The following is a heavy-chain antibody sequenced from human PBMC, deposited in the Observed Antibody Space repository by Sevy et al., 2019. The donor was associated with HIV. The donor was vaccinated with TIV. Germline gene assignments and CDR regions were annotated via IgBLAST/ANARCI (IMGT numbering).Heavy chain of an antibody. D-gene: IGHD6-13*01. J-gene: IGHJ4*02. CDR1: GFTLSNAW. CDR2: IKGKIYDGTI. Sequence: GGSLRLSCAASGFTLSNAWMSWVRQAPGKGLEWVGRIKGKIYDGTIDYAAPVKGRFSISRDDSKNTLYLQMNSLKTEDIAVYYCTTASWSQEDYYSYWGQGTLVTVSS. CDR3: TTASWSQEDYYSY. V-gene: IGHV3-15*01.